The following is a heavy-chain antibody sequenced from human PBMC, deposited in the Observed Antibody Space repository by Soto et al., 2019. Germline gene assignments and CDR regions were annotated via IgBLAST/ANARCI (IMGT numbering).Heavy chain of an antibody. V-gene: IGHV4-34*01. CDR2: INHSGST. Sequence: SETLSLTCAVYGGSFSGYYWSWIRQPPGKGLEWIGEINHSGSTNYNPSLKSRVTISVDTSKNQFSLKLSSVTAADTAVYYCARGREGNYGSGSYSVRCAFDIWGQGTMVT. CDR3: ARGREGNYGSGSYSVRCAFDI. CDR1: GGSFSGYY. J-gene: IGHJ3*02. D-gene: IGHD3-10*01.